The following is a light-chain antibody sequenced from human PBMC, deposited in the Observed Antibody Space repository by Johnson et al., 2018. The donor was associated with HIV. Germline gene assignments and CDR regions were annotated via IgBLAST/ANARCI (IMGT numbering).Light chain of an antibody. CDR3: GTLDSCLNAYV. Sequence: QSVLTQPPSVSAAPGQKVTISCSASSSNIGNNYVSWYQHLPGTAPKLLIFDTNKRPSGNPDRFSGSKSGTSATLGITGLQPGDEADDYCGTLDSCLNAYVFGAATKVTVL. V-gene: IGLV1-51*01. CDR1: SSNIGNNY. CDR2: DTN. J-gene: IGLJ1*01.